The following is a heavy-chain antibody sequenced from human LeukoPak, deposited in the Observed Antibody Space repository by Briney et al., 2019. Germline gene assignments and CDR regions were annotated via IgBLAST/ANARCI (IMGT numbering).Heavy chain of an antibody. CDR3: ARRAGAYSHPYDY. CDR1: GFTFSSYT. CDR2: ISSSSSHI. J-gene: IGHJ4*02. Sequence: GGSLRLSCAASGFTFSSYTMNWVRQAPGKGLEWVSSISSSSSHINYADSVKGRITISRDNAKNSLYLQMNSLRAEDTAVYYCARRAGAYSHPYDYWGQGTLVTVSS. D-gene: IGHD4/OR15-4a*01. V-gene: IGHV3-21*04.